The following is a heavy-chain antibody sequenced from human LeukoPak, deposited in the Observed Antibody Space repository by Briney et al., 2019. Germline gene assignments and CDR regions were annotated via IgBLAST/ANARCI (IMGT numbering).Heavy chain of an antibody. V-gene: IGHV4-30-4*01. CDR2: ISYGGSP. CDR3: ARVPYGSGTYYFDY. J-gene: IGHJ4*02. D-gene: IGHD3-10*01. CDR1: GGSINSGDSY. Sequence: PSETLSLTCTVSGGSINSGDSYWSWIRQPPGKSLEWIGYISYGGSPYYNPSLRGRVAISGDTSENQFFLRLGSVTAADTAVYYCARVPYGSGTYYFDYWGQGILVTVSS.